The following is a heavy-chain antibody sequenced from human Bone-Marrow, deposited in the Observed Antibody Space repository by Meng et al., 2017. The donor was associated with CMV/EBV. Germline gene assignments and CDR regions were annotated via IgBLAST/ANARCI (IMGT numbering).Heavy chain of an antibody. D-gene: IGHD2-2*01. V-gene: IGHV3-13*03. J-gene: IGHJ6*02. CDR3: AKGSCSSTSCYRYYYYGMDV. CDR1: GFTFSSYD. Sequence: GESLKISCAACGFTFSSYDMHWVRQATGKGLEWVSAIGTAGDTYYPGSVKGQFTISRENAKNSLYLQMNSLRAEDTAVYYCAKGSCSSTSCYRYYYYGMDVWGQGTTVTVSS. CDR2: IGTAGDT.